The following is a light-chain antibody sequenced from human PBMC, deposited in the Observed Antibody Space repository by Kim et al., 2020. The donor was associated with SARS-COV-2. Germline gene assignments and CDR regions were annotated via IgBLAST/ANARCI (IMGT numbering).Light chain of an antibody. CDR3: QQGSNWPLS. J-gene: IGKJ4*01. CDR2: DAS. CDR1: QSVSSY. V-gene: IGKV3-11*01. Sequence: ENVLTQSPATLSLSPGERATLSCRASQSVSSYLAWYQQKPGQAPRLLIYDASNRATGIPARFSGGGSGTDFTLTISSLEPEDFAVYYCQQGSNWPLSLGGGTKVEI.